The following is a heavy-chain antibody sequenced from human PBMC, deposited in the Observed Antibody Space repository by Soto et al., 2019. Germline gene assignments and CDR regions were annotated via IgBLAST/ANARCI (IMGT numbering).Heavy chain of an antibody. D-gene: IGHD4-17*01. CDR3: ARDPPTVTFDY. Sequence: PSETLSLTCTVSGGSISSYFWSWIRQPPGKGLEWIGYIYHSGSTNYNPSLKSRVTISVDTSKNQFSLKLSSVTAADTAVYYCARDPPTVTFDYWGQGTLVTVSS. CDR2: IYHSGST. J-gene: IGHJ4*02. V-gene: IGHV4-59*12. CDR1: GGSISSYF.